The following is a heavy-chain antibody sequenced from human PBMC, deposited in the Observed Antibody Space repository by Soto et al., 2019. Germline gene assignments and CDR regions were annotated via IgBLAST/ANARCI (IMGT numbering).Heavy chain of an antibody. J-gene: IGHJ3*02. CDR3: ARDPGGSIAARPDAFDI. Sequence: GESLKISCAASGFTFSSYGMHWVRQAPGKGLEWVAVIWYDGSNKYYADSVKGRFTISRDNSKNTLYLQMNSLRAEDTAVYYCARDPGGSIAARPDAFDIWGQGTMVTVSS. V-gene: IGHV3-33*08. D-gene: IGHD6-6*01. CDR2: IWYDGSNK. CDR1: GFTFSSYG.